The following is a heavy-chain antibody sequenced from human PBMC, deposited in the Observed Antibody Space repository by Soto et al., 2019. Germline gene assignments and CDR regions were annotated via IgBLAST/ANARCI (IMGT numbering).Heavy chain of an antibody. J-gene: IGHJ4*02. CDR2: ISAYNGNT. V-gene: IGHV1-18*04. CDR1: GYTFTSYG. Sequence: GASVKVSCKASGYTFTSYGISWVRQAPGQGLEWMGWISAYNGNTNYAQKLQGRVTMTTDTSTSTANMELRSLRSDDAAVYYCAGDKRARPPGYSSGWSFDYWGQGTLVTVSS. CDR3: AGDKRARPPGYSSGWSFDY. D-gene: IGHD6-19*01.